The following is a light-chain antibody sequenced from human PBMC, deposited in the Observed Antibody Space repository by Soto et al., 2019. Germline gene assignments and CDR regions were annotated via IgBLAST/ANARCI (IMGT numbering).Light chain of an antibody. Sequence: SYELTQPPTVSVAPGKTARITCGGNNIGSKSVHWYQQKRGQAPVLVIYYDSDRPSGIPERFSGSNSGNTATLTISRVEAGDEADYYCQVWDSSSDLRVFGGGTKLTVL. J-gene: IGLJ3*02. CDR3: QVWDSSSDLRV. V-gene: IGLV3-21*04. CDR2: YDS. CDR1: NIGSKS.